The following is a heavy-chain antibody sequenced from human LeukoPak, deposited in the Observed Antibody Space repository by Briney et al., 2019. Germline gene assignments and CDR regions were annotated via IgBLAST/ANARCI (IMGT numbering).Heavy chain of an antibody. CDR2: MNPKSGNT. D-gene: IGHD1-1*01. J-gene: IGHJ5*02. V-gene: IGHV1-8*03. Sequence: ASVKVSCKASGYTFTSYDINWVRQATGQGLEWMGWMNPKSGNTGYAQKFQGRVTITRNTSISTAYMELSSLRSEDTAVYYCARGQPNWFDPWGQGTLVTVSS. CDR1: GYTFTSYD. CDR3: ARGQPNWFDP.